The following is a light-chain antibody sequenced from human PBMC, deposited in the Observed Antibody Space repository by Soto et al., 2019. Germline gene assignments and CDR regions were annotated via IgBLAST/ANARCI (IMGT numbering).Light chain of an antibody. CDR2: EVS. J-gene: IGLJ1*01. Sequence: QSALAQPASVSGSPGQSITISRTGTSSDVGGYDHVSWYQQYSGKAPKLMIYEVSNRPSGVSNRFSGSKSGNTASLTISGLQAEDEADYYCSSYTSSSTLVFGTGTKVTVL. V-gene: IGLV2-14*01. CDR1: SSDVGGYDH. CDR3: SSYTSSSTLV.